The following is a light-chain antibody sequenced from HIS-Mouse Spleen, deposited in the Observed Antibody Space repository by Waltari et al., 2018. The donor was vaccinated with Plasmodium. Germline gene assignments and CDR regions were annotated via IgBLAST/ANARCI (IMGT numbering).Light chain of an antibody. CDR2: GAS. Sequence: ELVLTQSPGTLSLSPGERSTLSCRASQCVSSSYLAWYQQKPGQAPRLLIYGASSRATAIPDRFSGSGSGTDFTLTISRLEPEDFAVYYCQQYGSSPQYTFGQGTKLEIK. CDR3: QQYGSSPQYT. CDR1: QCVSSSY. J-gene: IGKJ2*01. V-gene: IGKV3-20*01.